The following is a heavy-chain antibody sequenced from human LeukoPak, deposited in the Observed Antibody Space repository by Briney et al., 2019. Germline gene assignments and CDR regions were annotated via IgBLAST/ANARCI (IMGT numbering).Heavy chain of an antibody. J-gene: IGHJ4*02. CDR3: ARLNYYERRDY. D-gene: IGHD3-22*01. CDR2: IDPSDSYT. V-gene: IGHV5-10-1*01. Sequence: GESLKISCKSSAYSFTSYWITWVRQMPGKGLEWMGRIDPSDSYTNYSPSFQGHVTISADKSISTAYLQWSSLKASDTAMYYCARLNYYERRDYWGQGTLVTVSS. CDR1: AYSFTSYW.